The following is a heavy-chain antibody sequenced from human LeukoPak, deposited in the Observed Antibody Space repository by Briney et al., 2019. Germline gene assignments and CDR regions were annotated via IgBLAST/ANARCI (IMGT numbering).Heavy chain of an antibody. D-gene: IGHD7-27*01. CDR3: AKDNWGLGY. Sequence: GRSLRLSCAAFGFTFSSYGMHWVRQAPGKGLEWVAVIWYDGSNKYYADSVKGRFTISRDNSKNTLYLQMNSLRAEDTAVYYCAKDNWGLGYWGQGTLVTVSS. CDR1: GFTFSSYG. CDR2: IWYDGSNK. V-gene: IGHV3-33*06. J-gene: IGHJ4*02.